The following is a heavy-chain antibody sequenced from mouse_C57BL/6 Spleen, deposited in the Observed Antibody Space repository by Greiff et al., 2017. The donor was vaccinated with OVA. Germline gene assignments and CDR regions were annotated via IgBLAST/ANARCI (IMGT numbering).Heavy chain of an antibody. CDR2: IDPEDGDT. D-gene: IGHD1-1*01. V-gene: IGHV14-1*01. CDR3: TTGTTVVDYFDY. Sequence: DVQLQESGAELVRPGASVKLSCTASGFNIKDYYMHWVKQRPEQGLEWIGRIDPEDGDTEYAPKFQGKATMTADTSSNTASLQLSSLTSEDTAVYYCTTGTTVVDYFDYWGQGTTLTVSS. CDR1: GFNIKDYY. J-gene: IGHJ2*01.